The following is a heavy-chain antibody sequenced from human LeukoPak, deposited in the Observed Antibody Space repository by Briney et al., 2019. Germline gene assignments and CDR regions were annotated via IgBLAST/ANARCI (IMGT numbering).Heavy chain of an antibody. V-gene: IGHV3-48*04. J-gene: IGHJ4*02. CDR2: IGSSGSTI. CDR1: GFTFSSYS. Sequence: PGGSLRLSCAASGFTFSSYSMNWVRQAPGKGLEWVSYIGSSGSTIYYADSVKGRFTISRDNAKNSLYLQMNSLRAEDTAVYYCARDPEGGLDWGQGTLVTVSS. D-gene: IGHD1-14*01. CDR3: ARDPEGGLD.